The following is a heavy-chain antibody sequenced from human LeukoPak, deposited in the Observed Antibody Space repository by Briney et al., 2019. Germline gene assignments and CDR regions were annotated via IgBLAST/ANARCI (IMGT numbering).Heavy chain of an antibody. Sequence: GRSLRLSCAASGFTFDDYAMHWVRQAPGKGLEWVSGISWNSGSIGYADSVKGRFTISRDNAKNSLYLQMNSLRAEDTALYYRAKTRGYNWNDESPLDYWGQGTLVTVSS. CDR1: GFTFDDYA. V-gene: IGHV3-9*01. CDR3: AKTRGYNWNDESPLDY. J-gene: IGHJ4*02. CDR2: ISWNSGSI. D-gene: IGHD1-1*01.